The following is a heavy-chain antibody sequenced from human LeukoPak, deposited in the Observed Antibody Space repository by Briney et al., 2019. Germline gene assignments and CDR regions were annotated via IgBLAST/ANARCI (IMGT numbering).Heavy chain of an antibody. V-gene: IGHV4-30-4*08. Sequence: PSETLSLTCTVSGGSISSGDYYWSWIRQPPGKGLEWIGYIYYSGSTYYNPSLKSRVTISVDTSKNQFSLKLSSVTAADTAVYYCARGSETYYGSWRYWGQGTLVTVSS. CDR1: GGSISSGDYY. CDR2: IYYSGST. D-gene: IGHD3-10*01. J-gene: IGHJ4*02. CDR3: ARGSETYYGSWRY.